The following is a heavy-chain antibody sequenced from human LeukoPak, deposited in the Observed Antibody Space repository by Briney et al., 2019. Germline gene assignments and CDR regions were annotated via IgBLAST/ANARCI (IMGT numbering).Heavy chain of an antibody. D-gene: IGHD3-22*01. Sequence: SETLSLTCTVSGGSISSSSYYWGWISQPPGKGLEWIGSIYYSGSTYYNPSLKSRVTISVDTSKNQFSLKLSSVTAADMAVYYCASTMIVGDYWGQGTLVTVSS. CDR2: IYYSGST. J-gene: IGHJ4*02. CDR1: GGSISSSSYY. CDR3: ASTMIVGDY. V-gene: IGHV4-39*01.